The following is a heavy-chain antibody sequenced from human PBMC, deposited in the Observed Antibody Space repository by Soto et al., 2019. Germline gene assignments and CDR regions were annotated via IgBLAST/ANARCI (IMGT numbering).Heavy chain of an antibody. CDR1: GGSFSGYY. CDR2: VNHIGIT. J-gene: IGHJ1*01. D-gene: IGHD4-17*01. V-gene: IGHV4-34*01. Sequence: QVQLQQWGAGLLKPSETLSLTCAVYGGSFSGYYWSWIRQTPVKGLEWIGEVNHIGITNYSRSLKSRVTISADISRNQFSLKLSSVTVADTAIYYCARKGALLIGDQGVYFQHWGQGTPVTVSS. CDR3: ARKGALLIGDQGVYFQH.